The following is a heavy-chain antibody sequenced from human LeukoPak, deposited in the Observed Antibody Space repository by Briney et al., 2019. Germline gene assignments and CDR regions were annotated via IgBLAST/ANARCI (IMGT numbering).Heavy chain of an antibody. V-gene: IGHV4-59*01. CDR2: IYYSGST. J-gene: IGHJ4*02. CDR3: ARGTVVVPAAIWGFDY. Sequence: SETLSLTCTVSGGSISSYYWSWTRQPPGKGLEWIGYIYYSGSTNYNPSLKSRVTISVDTSKNQFSLKLRSVTAADTAVYYCARGTVVVPAAIWGFDYWGQGTLVTVSS. D-gene: IGHD2-2*01. CDR1: GGSISSYY.